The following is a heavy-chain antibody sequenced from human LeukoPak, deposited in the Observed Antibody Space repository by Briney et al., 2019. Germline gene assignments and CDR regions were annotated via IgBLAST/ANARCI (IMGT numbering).Heavy chain of an antibody. D-gene: IGHD3-22*01. Sequence: GGSLRLSCEASGFSFSSYWMTWVRQAPGKGLEWVANIKQDGSEKYYVDSVKGRFTISRDNAKNSLYLQMNSLRAEDTAVYYCARDADYYDVSYFDYWGQGTLVTVSS. CDR2: IKQDGSEK. CDR3: ARDADYYDVSYFDY. J-gene: IGHJ4*02. CDR1: GFSFSSYW. V-gene: IGHV3-7*01.